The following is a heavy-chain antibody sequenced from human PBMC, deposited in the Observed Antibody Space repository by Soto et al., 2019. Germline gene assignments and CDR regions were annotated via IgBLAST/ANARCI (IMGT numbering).Heavy chain of an antibody. CDR2: ISGSGGST. J-gene: IGHJ4*02. CDR1: GFTFSSYA. D-gene: IGHD6-19*01. CDR3: AKSGYIAVATGEYYFDY. V-gene: IGHV3-23*01. Sequence: GGSLRLSCAASGFTFSSYAMSWVRQAPGKGLEWVSAISGSGGSTYYADPVKGRFTISRDNSKNTLYLQMNSLRAEDTAVYYCAKSGYIAVATGEYYFDYWGQGTLVTVS.